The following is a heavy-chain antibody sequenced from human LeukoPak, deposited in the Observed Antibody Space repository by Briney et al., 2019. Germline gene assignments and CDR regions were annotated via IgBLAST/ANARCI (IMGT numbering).Heavy chain of an antibody. CDR1: GFTFNLAW. CDR3: ANHLGVVPAVFDY. Sequence: GGSLRLSCAASGFTFNLAWMSWVRQAPGKGLEWVARIRSKADGPTEFPKTEYATPVKDRFTISRDDSQNKVYLQMSSLGTDDTAVYYCANHLGVVPAVFDYWGQGTLVTVSS. V-gene: IGHV3-15*01. CDR2: IRSKADGPTEFPKT. D-gene: IGHD2-2*01. J-gene: IGHJ4*02.